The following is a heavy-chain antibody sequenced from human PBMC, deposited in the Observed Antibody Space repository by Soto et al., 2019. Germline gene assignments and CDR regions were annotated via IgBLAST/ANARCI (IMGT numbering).Heavy chain of an antibody. D-gene: IGHD1-7*01. V-gene: IGHV3-23*01. Sequence: PGGSVRLSCAASGFTFSTYSMTWVRQAPGKGLEWVAHITATGGNTYYADSVRGRFTISRDTSGNTLYLQMNSLRAEDTALYYCAKCMQAYWNYDAHHIWGQGTMVTVSS. J-gene: IGHJ3*02. CDR2: ITATGGNT. CDR3: AKCMQAYWNYDAHHI. CDR1: GFTFSTYS.